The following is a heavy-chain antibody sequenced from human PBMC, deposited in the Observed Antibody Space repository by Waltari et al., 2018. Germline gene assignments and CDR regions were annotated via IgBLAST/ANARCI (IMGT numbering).Heavy chain of an antibody. Sequence: QVQLQESGPGLVKPSETLSLNCTVSGVSINNYYWSWFRQPPGKGLEWIGYISHSGSTKYNPSRKSRVTISLDTSKNHFSLKVSSVTAADTAVFYCAREDDANSSGRRYFDYWGQGTLVTVSS. CDR2: ISHSGST. CDR3: AREDDANSSGRRYFDY. CDR1: GVSINNYY. V-gene: IGHV4-59*01. D-gene: IGHD3-22*01. J-gene: IGHJ4*02.